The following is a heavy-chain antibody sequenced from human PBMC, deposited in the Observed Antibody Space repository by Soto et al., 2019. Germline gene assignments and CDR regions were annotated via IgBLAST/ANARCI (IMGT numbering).Heavy chain of an antibody. CDR3: ARVDCSGGSCYPDEAFDI. J-gene: IGHJ3*02. Sequence: SETLSLTCAVYGGSFSGYYWSWIRQPPGKGLEWIGEINHSGSTNYNPSLKSRVTISVDTSKNHFSLKLSSVTAADTAVFYCARVDCSGGSCYPDEAFDIWGQGTMVTVSS. CDR2: INHSGST. V-gene: IGHV4-34*01. D-gene: IGHD2-15*01. CDR1: GGSFSGYY.